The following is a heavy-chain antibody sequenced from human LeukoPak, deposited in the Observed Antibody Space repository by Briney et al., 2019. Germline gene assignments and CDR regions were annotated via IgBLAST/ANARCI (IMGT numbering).Heavy chain of an antibody. CDR3: ARDDYYDSSGYYWFDP. CDR2: ISSSSSYI. D-gene: IGHD3-22*01. V-gene: IGHV3-21*01. J-gene: IGHJ5*02. CDR1: GFTFSSYS. Sequence: GGSLGLSCAASGFTFSSYSMNWVRQAPGKGLEWVSSISSSSSYIYYADSVKGRFTISRDNAKNSLYLQMNSLRAEDTAVYYCARDDYYDSSGYYWFDPWGQGTLVTVSS.